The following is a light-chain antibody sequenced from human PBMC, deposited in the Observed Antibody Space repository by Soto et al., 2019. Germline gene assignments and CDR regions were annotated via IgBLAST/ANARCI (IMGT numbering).Light chain of an antibody. CDR2: EGS. J-gene: IGLJ2*01. CDR1: RSDIGNYNL. Sequence: QSALTQPASVSGSPGQSITISCTGTRSDIGNYNLVSWYQQHPDKAPKLMIYEGSQRPSGISNRFSGSKSGNTASLTISGLQAEDEADYYCCSYAGSNTFVFGGGTKLTV. CDR3: CSYAGSNTFV. V-gene: IGLV2-23*03.